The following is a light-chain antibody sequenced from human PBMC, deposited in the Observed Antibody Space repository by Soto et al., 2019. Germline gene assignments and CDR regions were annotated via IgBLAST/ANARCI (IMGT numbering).Light chain of an antibody. CDR1: QSVSSSY. Sequence: EIVLTQSPGTLSLSPGERATLSCSSSQSVSSSYLAWYQQKPGQAPRLLIYGASSRATGIPDRFSGSGSGTDFTLTISRLEPEDFAVYYCQQYGSSPHLTFGGGTKGGYQ. V-gene: IGKV3-20*01. J-gene: IGKJ4*01. CDR3: QQYGSSPHLT. CDR2: GAS.